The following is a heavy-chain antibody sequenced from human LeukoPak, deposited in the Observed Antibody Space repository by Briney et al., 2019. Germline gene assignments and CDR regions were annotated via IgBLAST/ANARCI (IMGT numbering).Heavy chain of an antibody. V-gene: IGHV4-34*01. CDR3: ARAMGGYFLY. J-gene: IGHJ4*02. D-gene: IGHD3-22*01. CDR2: INQSGTT. Sequence: PSETLSLTCAVSGGSLNGYYWSWIRQAPGQGLEWIGEINQSGTTNYKSSLKTRVSISVDTSSNQFSLKLSSVTAADTAVYYCARAMGGYFLYWGQGTLVTVSS. CDR1: GGSLNGYY.